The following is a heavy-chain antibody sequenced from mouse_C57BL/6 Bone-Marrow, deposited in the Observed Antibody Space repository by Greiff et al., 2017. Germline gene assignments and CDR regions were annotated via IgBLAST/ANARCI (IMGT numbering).Heavy chain of an antibody. CDR2: IYPRSGNT. D-gene: IGHD1-1*01. V-gene: IGHV1-81*01. CDR1: GYTFTSYG. J-gene: IGHJ2*01. Sequence: VKLQQSGAELARPGASVKLSCKASGYTFTSYGISWVKQRTGQGLEWIGEIYPRSGNTYYNEKFKGKATMTADKSSSTAYMELRRRTSEDYAVYFGARCLINTVVAMEYWGQGTTLKVSS. CDR3: ARCLINTVVAMEY.